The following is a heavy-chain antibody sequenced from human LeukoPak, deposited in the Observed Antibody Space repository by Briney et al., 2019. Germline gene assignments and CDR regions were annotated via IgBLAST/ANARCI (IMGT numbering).Heavy chain of an antibody. Sequence: GGSLRLSCAAFGFTFSSYSMNWVRQAPGKGLEWVSSISSSSSYIYYADSVKGRFTISRDNAKNSLYLQMNSLRAEDTAVYYCARDGMVAGTDYYYYYMDVWGKGTTVTVSS. CDR3: ARDGMVAGTDYYYYYMDV. D-gene: IGHD6-19*01. CDR1: GFTFSSYS. V-gene: IGHV3-21*01. J-gene: IGHJ6*03. CDR2: ISSSSSYI.